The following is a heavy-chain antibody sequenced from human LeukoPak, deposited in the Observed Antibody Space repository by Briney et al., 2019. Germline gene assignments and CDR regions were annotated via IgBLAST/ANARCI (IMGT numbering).Heavy chain of an antibody. J-gene: IGHJ6*03. CDR1: GFSFRDYY. Sequence: GGSLRLSCVASGFSFRDYYMTWIRQAPGKGLEWVSFISTSGSTFYYADSLKGRFTISRDNTKNSLYLQMNSLRDDDTAVYYCARRGHSYVKQYYHYMDAWGKGTTVTVSS. D-gene: IGHD5-18*01. CDR2: ISTSGSTF. CDR3: ARRGHSYVKQYYHYMDA. V-gene: IGHV3-11*04.